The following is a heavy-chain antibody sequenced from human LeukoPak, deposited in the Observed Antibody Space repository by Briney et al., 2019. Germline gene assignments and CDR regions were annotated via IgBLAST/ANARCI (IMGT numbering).Heavy chain of an antibody. Sequence: PGGSLRLSCAASGFTFSSYAMHWVRQAPGKGLEWVAVISYDGSNKYYADSVKGRFTISRDNSRNSLYLQMNSLRPEDTAIYYCAKIWFGEDCWGQGTLLTVSS. D-gene: IGHD3-10*01. J-gene: IGHJ4*02. CDR2: ISYDGSNK. CDR1: GFTFSSYA. CDR3: AKIWFGEDC. V-gene: IGHV3-30-3*01.